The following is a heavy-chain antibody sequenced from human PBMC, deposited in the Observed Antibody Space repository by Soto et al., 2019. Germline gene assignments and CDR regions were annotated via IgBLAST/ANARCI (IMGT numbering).Heavy chain of an antibody. V-gene: IGHV1-24*01. Sequence: ASVKVSCKVSGYTLTELSMHWVRQAPGKGLEWMGGFDPEDGETIYAQKFQGRVTMTEDTSTDTAYMELSSLRSEDTAVYYCATNQPHDSSGLNWFDPWGQGTLVTVS. J-gene: IGHJ5*02. CDR3: ATNQPHDSSGLNWFDP. CDR2: FDPEDGET. D-gene: IGHD3-22*01. CDR1: GYTLTELS.